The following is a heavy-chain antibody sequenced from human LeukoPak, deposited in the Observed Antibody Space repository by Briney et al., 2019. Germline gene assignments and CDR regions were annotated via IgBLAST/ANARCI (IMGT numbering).Heavy chain of an antibody. CDR2: IYPDDSDT. D-gene: IGHD3-16*01. Sequence: GESLKISCRGSGYSFTTDWIGWVRQMPGKGLELMGIIYPDDSDTRYSPSFQGQITISVDKSINTAYLQWSSLKASDTGIYYCARHELGEYTYGSFDYWGQGTLVTVSS. V-gene: IGHV5-51*01. CDR3: ARHELGEYTYGSFDY. CDR1: GYSFTTDW. J-gene: IGHJ4*02.